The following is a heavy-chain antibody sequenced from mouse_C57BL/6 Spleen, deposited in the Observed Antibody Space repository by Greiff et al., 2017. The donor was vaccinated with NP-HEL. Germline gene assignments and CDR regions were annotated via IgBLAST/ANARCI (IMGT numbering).Heavy chain of an antibody. CDR2: IDPSDSYT. D-gene: IGHD2-5*01. CDR3: ARGDYYSNFTFFDY. V-gene: IGHV1-59*01. J-gene: IGHJ2*01. Sequence: VQLQQPGAELVRPGTSVKLSCKASGYTFTSYWMHWVKQRPGQGLEWIGVIDPSDSYTNYNQKFKGKATLTVDTSSSTAYMQLSSLTSEDSAVYYCARGDYYSNFTFFDYWGQGTTLTVSS. CDR1: GYTFTSYW.